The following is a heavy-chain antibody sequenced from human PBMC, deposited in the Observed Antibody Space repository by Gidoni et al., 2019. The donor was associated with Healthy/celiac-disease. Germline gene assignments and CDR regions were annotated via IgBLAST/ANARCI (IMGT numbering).Heavy chain of an antibody. J-gene: IGHJ4*02. CDR1: GFTFSHYY. CDR3: ARANRVQLWLLSQGYYFDY. Sequence: QVQLVESGGGLVKPGGSLRLSCAASGFTFSHYYMSWIRQAPGKGRGWVSYISSSGSTIYYADSVKGRFTISRDNAKNSLYLQMNSLRAEDTAVYYCARANRVQLWLLSQGYYFDYWGQGTLVTVSS. V-gene: IGHV3-11*01. D-gene: IGHD5-18*01. CDR2: ISSSGSTI.